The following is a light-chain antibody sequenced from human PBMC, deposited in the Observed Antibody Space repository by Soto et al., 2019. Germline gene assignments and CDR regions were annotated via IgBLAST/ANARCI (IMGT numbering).Light chain of an antibody. Sequence: EIVLTQSPGTLSLSPGERATLSCRASQSISSSYLAWYQHKPGQAPRLLIYGASSRATGIPDRFSGSGSGTAFTLTISRLESEDFAVYYCQQYGDSPLYTFGQGTKLEIK. CDR3: QQYGDSPLYT. V-gene: IGKV3-20*01. CDR2: GAS. J-gene: IGKJ2*01. CDR1: QSISSSY.